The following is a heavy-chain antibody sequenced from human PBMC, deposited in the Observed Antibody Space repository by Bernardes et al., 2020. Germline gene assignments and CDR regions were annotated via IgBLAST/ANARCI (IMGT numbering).Heavy chain of an antibody. CDR2: IKQDGSEK. V-gene: IGHV3-7*03. J-gene: IGHJ4*02. CDR3: ARGGYSFAW. Sequence: GGPLRLSCAASGFTFSSYCMSWVRRAPGKGLEWVANIKQDGSEKYYVDSVKGRFTISRDNAKNSLYLQMNSLRAEDTAVYYCARGGYSFAWWGQGTLVTVSS. D-gene: IGHD5-18*01. CDR1: GFTFSSYC.